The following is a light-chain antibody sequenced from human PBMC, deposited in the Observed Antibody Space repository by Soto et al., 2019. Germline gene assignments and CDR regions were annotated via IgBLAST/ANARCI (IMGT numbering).Light chain of an antibody. Sequence: DIQMTQSPSTLSGSVGDRVTITCRASQTISSWLAWYQQKPGKAHKLLIYKAYTLKSGVQSRFSGSGSGTEFTLTIRSLQPEDFATYYCIQHNSYPWTFGQGTKVDIK. V-gene: IGKV1-5*03. J-gene: IGKJ1*01. CDR2: KAY. CDR1: QTISSW. CDR3: IQHNSYPWT.